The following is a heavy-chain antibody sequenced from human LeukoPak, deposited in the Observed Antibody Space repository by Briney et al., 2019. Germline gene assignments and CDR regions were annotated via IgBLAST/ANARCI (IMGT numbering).Heavy chain of an antibody. J-gene: IGHJ4*02. CDR3: ARDWNRYAY. CDR1: GGSISSCTYS. V-gene: IGHV4-39*07. CDR2: FSCSGST. Sequence: PSETLSLTCSVSGGSISSCTYSWGWIRQPPGKGLEWIGSFSCSGSTYYNPSLKSRVTISVDTSKSQFSLYMDSVTAADTAVYYCARDWNRYAYWGQGTLVTVSS. D-gene: IGHD1-1*01.